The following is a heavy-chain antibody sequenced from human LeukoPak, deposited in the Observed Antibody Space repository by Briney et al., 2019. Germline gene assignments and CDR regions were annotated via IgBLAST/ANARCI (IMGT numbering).Heavy chain of an antibody. CDR2: MNPNSGNT. Sequence: GSSVKVSCKASGGTFSSYAISWVRQAPGQGLEWMGWMNPNSGNTGYAQKFQGRVTMTRNTSISTAYMELSSLRSEDTAVYYCARGTAMVAGYYYYYYMDVWGKGTTVTVSS. CDR3: ARGTAMVAGYYYYYYMDV. V-gene: IGHV1-8*02. CDR1: GGTFSSYA. J-gene: IGHJ6*03. D-gene: IGHD5-18*01.